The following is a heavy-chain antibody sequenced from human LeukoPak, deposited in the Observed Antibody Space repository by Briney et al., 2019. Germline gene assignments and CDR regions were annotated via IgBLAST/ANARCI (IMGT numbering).Heavy chain of an antibody. J-gene: IGHJ5*02. CDR1: GGSFSGYY. V-gene: IGHV4-34*01. D-gene: IGHD5/OR15-5a*01. Sequence: SETLSLTCAVYGGSFSGYYWSWIRQPPGKGLEWIGEINHSGSTNYNPSLKSRVTISVDTSKNQFSLKVSSVTAAATTVYYCARVYRTDSYNWFDPWGQGTLVTVSS. CDR2: INHSGST. CDR3: ARVYRTDSYNWFDP.